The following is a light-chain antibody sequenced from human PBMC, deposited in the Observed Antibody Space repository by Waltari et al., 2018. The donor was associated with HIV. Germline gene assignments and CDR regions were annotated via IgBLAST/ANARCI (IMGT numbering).Light chain of an antibody. CDR2: SAS. Sequence: TQSPSSLSASVGESVTFTCRSSRTIRTYLNWYQQTLGRPPRLLIFSASSLQSGVSSRFSGGGSGTEFTLTINNVQPEDFATYYCEQSYDFPRTFGQGTTVG. J-gene: IGKJ1*01. CDR1: RTIRTY. V-gene: IGKV1-39*01. CDR3: EQSYDFPRT.